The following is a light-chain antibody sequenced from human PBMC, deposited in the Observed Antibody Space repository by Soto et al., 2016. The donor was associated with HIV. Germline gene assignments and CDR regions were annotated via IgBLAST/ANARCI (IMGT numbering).Light chain of an antibody. CDR1: QDITTW. Sequence: DIQMTQFPSTLSASIGDRVTITCRASQDITTWLAWYQQKPGKPPNLLIYKASNLQNGVPSRFSGSGSGTEFTLSINSLQPDDLATYYCQQFGNKPYTFGQGTKLEIK. CDR2: KAS. J-gene: IGKJ2*01. CDR3: QQFGNKPYT. V-gene: IGKV1-5*03.